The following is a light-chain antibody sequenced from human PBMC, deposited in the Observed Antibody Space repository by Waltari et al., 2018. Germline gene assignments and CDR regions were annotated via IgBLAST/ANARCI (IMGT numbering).Light chain of an antibody. CDR1: KLGDKY. V-gene: IGLV3-1*01. CDR2: QDT. CDR3: QAWDSSTVV. Sequence: SYELTQPPSVSVSPGQTARITCSGDKLGDKYVCWYQQKPGQSPVLVIYQDTKRPSGIPERFSGSNSGNTATLTISGTQAMDEADYYCQAWDSSTVVFGGGTKLTVL. J-gene: IGLJ2*01.